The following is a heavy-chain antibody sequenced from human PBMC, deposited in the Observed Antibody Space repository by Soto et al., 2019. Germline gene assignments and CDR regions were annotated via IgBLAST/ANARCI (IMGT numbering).Heavy chain of an antibody. D-gene: IGHD3-22*01. Sequence: QVQLQESGPGLVKPSQTLSLTCTVSGGSISSGGYYWSWIRQHPGKGLDWIGDIYYSGSTYSNTSLKSRVTISVDTSKNQFSLKLSSVHAADTAVYYCARDEFFGGKNYDSSGYDDYWGQGTLVTVSS. J-gene: IGHJ4*02. CDR3: ARDEFFGGKNYDSSGYDDY. CDR2: IYYSGST. CDR1: GGSISSGGYY. V-gene: IGHV4-31*03.